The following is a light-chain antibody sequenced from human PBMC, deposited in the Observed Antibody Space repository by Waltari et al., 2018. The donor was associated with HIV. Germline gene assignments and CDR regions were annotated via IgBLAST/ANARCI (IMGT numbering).Light chain of an antibody. CDR3: CSYTGTVVL. J-gene: IGLJ3*02. CDR2: EGN. V-gene: IGLV2-23*01. CDR1: SSDVGTYDI. Sequence: QSALTQPASVSGSPGQSITISCTGTSSDVGTYDIVSWYQQHPGEVPKLLLYEGNKRPSGVSDRFSGSKSGKTASLTISGLQAEDDADYYCCSYTGTVVLFGGGTKLTVL.